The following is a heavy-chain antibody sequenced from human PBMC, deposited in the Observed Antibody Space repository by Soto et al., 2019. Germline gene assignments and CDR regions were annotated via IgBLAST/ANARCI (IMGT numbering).Heavy chain of an antibody. V-gene: IGHV3-13*01. Sequence: EVQLVESGGGLVQPGGSLRLSCAASGFTFSTDDMHWVRQATGKGLEWVAAISTTGGTHYPDSVKGRFTISRDNAKNSLYLQMNSLRAGDTAVYYCAGGRTRSSCYDYWGQGTLVTVSP. CDR2: ISTTGGT. CDR1: GFTFSTDD. J-gene: IGHJ4*02. CDR3: AGGRTRSSCYDY. D-gene: IGHD2-15*01.